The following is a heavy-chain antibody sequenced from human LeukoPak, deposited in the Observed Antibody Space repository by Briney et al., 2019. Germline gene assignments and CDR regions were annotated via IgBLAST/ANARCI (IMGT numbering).Heavy chain of an antibody. J-gene: IGHJ3*02. CDR2: IKSKTDGGTT. Sequence: PGGSLRLSCAASGFTFSSYAMSWVRQAPGKGLEWVGRIKSKTDGGTTDYAAPVKGRFTISRDDSKNTLYLQMNSLKTEDTAVYYCTRGRWLLNAFDIWGQGTMVTVSS. V-gene: IGHV3-15*01. CDR1: GFTFSSYA. D-gene: IGHD5-24*01. CDR3: TRGRWLLNAFDI.